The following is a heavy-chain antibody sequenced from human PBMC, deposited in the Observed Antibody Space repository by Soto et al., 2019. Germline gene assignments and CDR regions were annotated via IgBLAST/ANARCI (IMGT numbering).Heavy chain of an antibody. J-gene: IGHJ2*01. CDR1: GFTFNTYG. CDR3: ARSPQPTRGIHWYFDF. D-gene: IGHD2-2*01. Sequence: QVQLVESGGGVVQPGRSLGLSCAASGFTFNTYGMHWVRQAPGKGLEWVAAISYDGIYQYYADSVKGRFTISRDNSKNTLYEQMNSLRAEDTAVYYCARSPQPTRGIHWYFDFWGRGILVTVSS. CDR2: ISYDGIYQ. V-gene: IGHV3-30*03.